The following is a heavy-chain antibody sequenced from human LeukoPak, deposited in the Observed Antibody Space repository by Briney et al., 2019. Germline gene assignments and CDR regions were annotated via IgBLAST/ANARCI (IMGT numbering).Heavy chain of an antibody. Sequence: PGGSVRLSCAASGFTFSDYYINWIRQAPGMGLEWVAYLSSGGSMIYYADSVKGRFTISRDNAKNSVYLHMNSLRAEDTALYYCARLSAYYYGSYFYYYMDVWGKGTTVTVSS. D-gene: IGHD3-10*01. CDR3: ARLSAYYYGSYFYYYMDV. CDR2: LSSGGSMI. J-gene: IGHJ6*03. CDR1: GFTFSDYY. V-gene: IGHV3-11*04.